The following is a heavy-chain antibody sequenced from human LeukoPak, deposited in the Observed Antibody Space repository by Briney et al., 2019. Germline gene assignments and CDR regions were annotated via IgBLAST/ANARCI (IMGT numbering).Heavy chain of an antibody. CDR3: ARDPPRGGVGATRNSYGMDV. Sequence: GGSLRLSCAASGFTFSDYYMSWIRQAPGKGLEWVSYISSSGSTIYYADSVKGRFTISRDNAKNSLYLQMNSLRAEDTAVYYCARDPPRGGVGATRNSYGMDVWGQGTTVTVSS. V-gene: IGHV3-11*01. CDR2: ISSSGSTI. D-gene: IGHD1-26*01. CDR1: GFTFSDYY. J-gene: IGHJ6*02.